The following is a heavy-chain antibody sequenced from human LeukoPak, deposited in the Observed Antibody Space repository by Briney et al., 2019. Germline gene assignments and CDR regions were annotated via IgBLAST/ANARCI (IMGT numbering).Heavy chain of an antibody. CDR3: ASAMIGVPDDAFDI. D-gene: IGHD3-22*01. Sequence: SETLPLTSAVYGGSFSGYYWSWIRQPPGKGLEWIGEINHSGGTNYNPSLKSRVTISVDTSKNQFSLKLSSVTAADTAVYYCASAMIGVPDDAFDIWGEGTVDPVSS. J-gene: IGHJ3*02. CDR1: GGSFSGYY. V-gene: IGHV4-34*01. CDR2: INHSGGT.